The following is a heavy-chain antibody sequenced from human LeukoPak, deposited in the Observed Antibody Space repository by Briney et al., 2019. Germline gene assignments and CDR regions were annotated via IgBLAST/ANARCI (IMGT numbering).Heavy chain of an antibody. CDR1: GGSSSSGGYS. D-gene: IGHD2-2*01. V-gene: IGHV4-30-2*01. CDR2: IYHSGSA. Sequence: PSETLSLTCAVSGGSSSSGGYSCSWIRQPPGKGLEWSGYIYHSGSAYYNPSLKSRVTISVDRSKNQFSLKLSSVTAADTAVYYCARAYRSAPNVYCSSTSCPWYFDLWGRGTLVTVSS. J-gene: IGHJ2*01. CDR3: ARAYRSAPNVYCSSTSCPWYFDL.